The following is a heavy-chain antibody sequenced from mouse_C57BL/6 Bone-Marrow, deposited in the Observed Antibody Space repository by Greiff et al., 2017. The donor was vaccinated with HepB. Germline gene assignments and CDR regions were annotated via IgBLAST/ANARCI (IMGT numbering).Heavy chain of an antibody. J-gene: IGHJ3*01. CDR2: IYPGNSDT. D-gene: IGHD2-1*01. CDR1: GYTFTSYW. CDR3: TVIYYGNYVAY. Sequence: VQLQQSGTVLARPGASVKMSCKTSGYTFTSYWMHWVKQRPGQGLEWIGAIYPGNSDTSYNQKFKGKAKLTAVTSASTAYMELSSLTNEDSAVYYCTVIYYGNYVAYWGQGTLVTVSA. V-gene: IGHV1-5*01.